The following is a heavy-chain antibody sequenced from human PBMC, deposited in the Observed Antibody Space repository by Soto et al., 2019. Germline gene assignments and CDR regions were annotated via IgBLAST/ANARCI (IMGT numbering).Heavy chain of an antibody. CDR3: AAGEASRRKIAQYYLDF. CDR1: GGSMRNYF. J-gene: IGHJ4*02. D-gene: IGHD2-2*01. Sequence: SETLSLTCTVCGGSMRNYFCTWIRQPPWKGLEWIGYIHYSGTTSFFPSYNPSLRSRVTISEDTSKNQFSLKLLSVTTADTAVYFCAAGEASRRKIAQYYLDFWGQGTLVTVSS. CDR2: IHYSGTT. V-gene: IGHV4-59*01.